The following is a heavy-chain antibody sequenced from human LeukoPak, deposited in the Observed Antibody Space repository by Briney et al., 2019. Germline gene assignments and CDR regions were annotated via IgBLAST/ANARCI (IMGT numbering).Heavy chain of an antibody. J-gene: IGHJ5*02. CDR2: ISYDGSHK. Sequence: GGSLRLSCAASGFTFSSYGMHWVRQAPGKGLEWVAVISYDGSHKYYADSVKGRFNISRDNSKNTLYVQMNSLRAEDTAVYYCAKDQREYYYDSSGYYSFDPWGQGTLVTVSS. V-gene: IGHV3-30*18. CDR3: AKDQREYYYDSSGYYSFDP. D-gene: IGHD3-22*01. CDR1: GFTFSSYG.